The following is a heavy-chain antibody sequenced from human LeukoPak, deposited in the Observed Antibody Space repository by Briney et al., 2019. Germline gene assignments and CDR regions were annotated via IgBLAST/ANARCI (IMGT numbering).Heavy chain of an antibody. V-gene: IGHV3-23*01. D-gene: IGHD2-15*01. Sequence: GGSLRLSCAASGFTFSSYAMSWVRQAPGKGLEWVSAISGSGGSTYYADSVKGRFTISRDNSKNTLYLQMNSLRAEDTAVYYCAKVPVIVVVVAATPFDYWGQGTLVTVSS. CDR1: GFTFSSYA. J-gene: IGHJ4*02. CDR2: ISGSGGST. CDR3: AKVPVIVVVVAATPFDY.